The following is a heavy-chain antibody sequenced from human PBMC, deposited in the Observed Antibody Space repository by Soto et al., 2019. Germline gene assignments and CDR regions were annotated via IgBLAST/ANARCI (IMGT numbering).Heavy chain of an antibody. Sequence: SLRLSCAASGFTFSSYWMHWVRQAPGKGLVWVSRINSDGSSTSYADSVKGRFTISRDNAKNTLYLQMNSLRAEDTAVYYCARDKGYFVVVPAAIPHYYYYGMDVWGQGTTVTVS. CDR1: GFTFSSYW. V-gene: IGHV3-74*01. J-gene: IGHJ6*02. CDR2: INSDGSST. D-gene: IGHD2-2*01. CDR3: ARDKGYFVVVPAAIPHYYYYGMDV.